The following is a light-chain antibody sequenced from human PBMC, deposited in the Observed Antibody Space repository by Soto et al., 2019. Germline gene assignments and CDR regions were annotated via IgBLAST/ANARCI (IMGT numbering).Light chain of an antibody. CDR1: SSDVGSYNL. CDR2: EVS. V-gene: IGLV2-23*02. CDR3: CSYAGSRTPLI. Sequence: QSVLTQAASVSGSPGQSITISCTGTSSDVGSYNLVSWYQQHPGKAPKLMIYEVSKRPSGLANRFSGSKSGNTASLTISGLHAEDEADYYCCSYAGSRTPLIFGTGTKLTVL. J-gene: IGLJ1*01.